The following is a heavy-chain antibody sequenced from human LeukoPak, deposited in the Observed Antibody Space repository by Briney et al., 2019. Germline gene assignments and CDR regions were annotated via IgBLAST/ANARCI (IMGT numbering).Heavy chain of an antibody. CDR2: INHSGST. CDR3: ARGRRGFVDY. CDR1: GGSFSGYY. J-gene: IGHJ4*02. V-gene: IGHV4-34*01. D-gene: IGHD3-22*01. Sequence: SETLSLTCTVSGGSFSGYYWSWIRQPPGKGLEWIGEINHSGSTNYNPSLKSRVTISVDTSKNQFSLKLSSVTAADTAVYYCARGRRGFVDYWGQGTLVTVSS.